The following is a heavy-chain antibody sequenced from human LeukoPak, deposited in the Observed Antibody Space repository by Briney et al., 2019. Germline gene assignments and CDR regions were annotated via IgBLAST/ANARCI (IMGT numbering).Heavy chain of an antibody. Sequence: SETLSLTCTVSGGSISSSSYYWGWIRQPPGKGLEWIGSIYYSGSTYYTPSLKSRVTISVDTSKNQFSLKLNSVTAADTAVYYCARVRIHTYCSSTSCFGAEEDYWGQGTLVTVSS. CDR2: IYYSGST. CDR1: GGSISSSSYY. J-gene: IGHJ4*02. V-gene: IGHV4-39*07. CDR3: ARVRIHTYCSSTSCFGAEEDY. D-gene: IGHD2-2*01.